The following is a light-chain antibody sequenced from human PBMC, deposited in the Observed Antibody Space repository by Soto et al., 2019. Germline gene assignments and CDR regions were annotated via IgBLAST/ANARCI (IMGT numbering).Light chain of an antibody. CDR2: DAS. CDR1: QSVSSY. Sequence: EIVLTQSPGTLSFSPGERATLSCRASQSVSSYLAWYQQKPGQAPRLLIYDASNRATGIPARFSGSGSGTDFTLTISSLEPEDFAVYYCQQRSNLPWTFGQGTKVDIK. CDR3: QQRSNLPWT. J-gene: IGKJ1*01. V-gene: IGKV3-11*01.